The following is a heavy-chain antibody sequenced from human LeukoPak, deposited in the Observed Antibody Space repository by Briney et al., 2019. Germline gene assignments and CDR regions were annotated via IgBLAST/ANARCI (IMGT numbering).Heavy chain of an antibody. Sequence: PGGSLRLSCAASGFTFSSYWMSWVRQAPEKGLEWVSAISGSGDTTYYADSVKGRLTISRDNSKNTLYLQMNSLRAEDTAVYYCATRGTMFDYWGQGTLVTVSS. CDR2: ISGSGDTT. CDR1: GFTFSSYW. D-gene: IGHD3-16*01. V-gene: IGHV3-23*01. CDR3: ATRGTMFDY. J-gene: IGHJ4*02.